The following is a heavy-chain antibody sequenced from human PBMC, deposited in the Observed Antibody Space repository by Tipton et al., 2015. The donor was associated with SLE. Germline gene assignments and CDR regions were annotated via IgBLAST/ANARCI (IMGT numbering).Heavy chain of an antibody. J-gene: IGHJ4*02. Sequence: SLRLSCAASGFTFSSYAMHWVRQAPGKGLEWVAVISYDGSNTYYADSVKGRFTISRDNAKNTLYLQMNSLRAEDTAVYYCARGGRNTGYCSGCSRFEGRYWGQGTLVTGAS. CDR1: GFTFSSYA. CDR3: ARGGRNTGYCSGCSRFEGRY. D-gene: IGHD2-15*01. CDR2: ISYDGSNT. V-gene: IGHV3-30*04.